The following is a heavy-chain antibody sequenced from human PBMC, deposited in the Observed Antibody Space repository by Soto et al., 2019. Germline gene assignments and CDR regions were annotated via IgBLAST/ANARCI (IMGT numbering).Heavy chain of an antibody. Sequence: QVQLQESGPGLVKPSQTLSLTGTVSGGSISSGGYYWSWIRQHPGKGLEWIGYIYYSGSTYYNPSLRGRVTIAVATTKSQFALKVSSVTAADTAVYYCAREVRDCSGGSCYSDVFDYWGQGTLVTVSS. D-gene: IGHD2-15*01. CDR2: IYYSGST. V-gene: IGHV4-31*03. CDR3: AREVRDCSGGSCYSDVFDY. CDR1: GGSISSGGYY. J-gene: IGHJ4*02.